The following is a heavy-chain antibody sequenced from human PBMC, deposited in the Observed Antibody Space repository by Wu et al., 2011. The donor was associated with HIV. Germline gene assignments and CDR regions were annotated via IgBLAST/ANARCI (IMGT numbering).Heavy chain of an antibody. D-gene: IGHD6-13*01. V-gene: IGHV1-69*05. CDR3: ATNGAFSSSRRRAFGMDV. J-gene: IGHJ6*02. Sequence: QVQLVQSGAEVKKPGSSVKVSCRASGGNFSSFTINWVRQAPGHGLEWMGGIIPPFGIPNYAKRFQGRVTITTDESTGRVDMRLSSLTSADTAVYYCATNGAFSSSRRRAFGMDVWGQGTTVTVSS. CDR1: GGNFSSFT. CDR2: IIPPFGIP.